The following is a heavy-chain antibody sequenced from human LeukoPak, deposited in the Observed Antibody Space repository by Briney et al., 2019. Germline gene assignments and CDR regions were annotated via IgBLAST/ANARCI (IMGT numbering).Heavy chain of an antibody. CDR2: ISAYNGNT. D-gene: IGHD6-19*01. CDR3: ARGSTPGIAVAGTI. J-gene: IGHJ4*02. V-gene: IGHV1-18*04. Sequence: ASVKVSCKASGYTFTSYGISWIRQAPGQGLEWMGWISAYNGNTNYAQKLQGRVTMTTDTSTSTAYMELRSLRSGDTAVYYCARGSTPGIAVAGTIWGQGTLVTVSS. CDR1: GYTFTSYG.